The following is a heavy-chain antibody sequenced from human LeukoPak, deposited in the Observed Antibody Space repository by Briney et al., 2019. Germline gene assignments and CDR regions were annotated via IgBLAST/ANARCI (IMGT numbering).Heavy chain of an antibody. CDR3: ARGGSSWPNFDY. CDR1: AYTFTSYY. D-gene: IGHD6-13*01. J-gene: IGHJ4*02. CDR2: INPSGGST. Sequence: ASVNVSCKASAYTFTSYYMHWVRQAPGQGLEWMGIINPSGGSTSYAQKFQGRVTMTSDTSTSTVYMELSSLRSEDTAVYYCARGGSSWPNFDYWGQGTLVTVSS. V-gene: IGHV1-46*01.